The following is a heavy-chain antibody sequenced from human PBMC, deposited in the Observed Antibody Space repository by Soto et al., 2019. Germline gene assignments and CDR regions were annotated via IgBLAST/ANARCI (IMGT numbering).Heavy chain of an antibody. CDR3: ARVQGYCGGDCYDIDY. CDR1: GFTFSSYG. CDR2: IWYDGSNK. V-gene: IGHV3-33*01. D-gene: IGHD2-21*01. Sequence: GGSLRLSCAASGFTFSSYGMHWVRQAPGKGLEWVAVIWYDGSNKYYADSVKGRFTISRDNSKNTLYLQMNSLRAEDTAVYYCARVQGYCGGDCYDIDYWGQGTLVTVSS. J-gene: IGHJ4*02.